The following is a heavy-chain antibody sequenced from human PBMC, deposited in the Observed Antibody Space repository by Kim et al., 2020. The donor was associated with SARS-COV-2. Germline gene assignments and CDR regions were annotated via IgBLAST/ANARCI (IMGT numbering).Heavy chain of an antibody. D-gene: IGHD3-22*01. J-gene: IGHJ6*02. Sequence: ASVKVSCKASGYTFTSYAMNWVRQAPGQGLEWMGWINTNTGNPTYAQGFTGRFVFSLDTSVSTAYLQISSLKAEDTAVYYCARADISGYYLKGQLYHYYYGMDVWGQGTTVTVSS. V-gene: IGHV7-4-1*02. CDR2: INTNTGNP. CDR1: GYTFTSYA. CDR3: ARADISGYYLKGQLYHYYYGMDV.